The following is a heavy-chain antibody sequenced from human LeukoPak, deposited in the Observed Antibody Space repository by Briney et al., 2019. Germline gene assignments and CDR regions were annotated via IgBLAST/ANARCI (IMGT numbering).Heavy chain of an antibody. CDR2: IRYDGSNK. CDR1: GFTFSSYD. CDR3: AKDYSSSWSDAFDI. J-gene: IGHJ3*02. Sequence: GGSLRLSCAASGFTFSSYDMHWVRQAPGKGLEWVAFIRYDGSNKYYADSVKGRFTISRDNSKNTLYLQMNSLRAEDTAVYYCAKDYSSSWSDAFDIWGQGTMVTVSS. D-gene: IGHD6-13*01. V-gene: IGHV3-30*02.